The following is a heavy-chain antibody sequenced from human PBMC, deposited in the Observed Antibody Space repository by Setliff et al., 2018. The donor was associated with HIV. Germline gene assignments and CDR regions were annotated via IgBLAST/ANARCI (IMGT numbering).Heavy chain of an antibody. Sequence: ASVKVPCKASGYTFTSYGISWVRQAPGQGLEWMGWISAYNGNTNYAQKLQGRVTMTTDTSTITAYIELRSLRSDDTAVYYCARDRGSYRIRGAFDIWGQGTMVTVSS. CDR1: GYTFTSYG. V-gene: IGHV1-18*01. CDR2: ISAYNGNT. D-gene: IGHD1-26*01. J-gene: IGHJ3*02. CDR3: ARDRGSYRIRGAFDI.